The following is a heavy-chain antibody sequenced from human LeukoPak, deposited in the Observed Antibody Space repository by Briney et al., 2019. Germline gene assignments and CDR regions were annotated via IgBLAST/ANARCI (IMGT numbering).Heavy chain of an antibody. D-gene: IGHD6-19*01. CDR3: ARRRGQWDH. J-gene: IGHJ4*02. V-gene: IGHV3-48*03. CDR2: ISSSGSTI. Sequence: GGSLRLSCAASGFTFSSYEMNWVRQAPGKGLEWVSYISSSGSTIYYADSVKGRLTISRDNAKNSLYLQMNSLRAEDTAVYYCARRRGQWDHWGQGTLVTVSS. CDR1: GFTFSSYE.